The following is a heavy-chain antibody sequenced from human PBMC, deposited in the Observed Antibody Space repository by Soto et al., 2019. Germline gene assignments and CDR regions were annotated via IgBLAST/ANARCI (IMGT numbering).Heavy chain of an antibody. V-gene: IGHV1-2*02. J-gene: IGHJ6*02. CDR3: ARDEYCSSTSCYTSSGYYYYGMDV. Sequence: ASVKVSCKASGYTFIGHYIHWVRQAPGQGLEWMGWNNPNSGGTNFAQKFQGRVTMTRDTSITTAYMELTRLRSDDTAVYYCARDEYCSSTSCYTSSGYYYYGMDVWGQGTTVTVSS. D-gene: IGHD2-2*02. CDR2: NNPNSGGT. CDR1: GYTFIGHY.